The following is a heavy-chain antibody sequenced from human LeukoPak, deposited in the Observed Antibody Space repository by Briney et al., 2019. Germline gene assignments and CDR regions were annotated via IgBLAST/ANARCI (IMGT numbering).Heavy chain of an antibody. CDR1: GGSLSTYY. CDR2: IYYTGST. J-gene: IGHJ5*02. CDR3: ARASGGYYNNWFDP. Sequence: SETLSLTCTVSGGSLSTYYWSWIGQPPGKGLEWMGYIYYTGSTNHNPSLKSRVTMSVDTSKNQFSLKLNSVTAADTAVYYCARASGGYYNNWFDPWGQGTLVTVSS. D-gene: IGHD3-22*01. V-gene: IGHV4-59*01.